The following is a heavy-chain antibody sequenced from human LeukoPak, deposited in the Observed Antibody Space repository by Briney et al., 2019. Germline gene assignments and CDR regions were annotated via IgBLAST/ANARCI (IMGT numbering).Heavy chain of an antibody. J-gene: IGHJ4*02. CDR1: GFTFSSYA. CDR2: ISGSGGST. Sequence: GGSLRLSCAASGFTFSSYAMSWVRQAPGKGLEWVSAISGSGGSTYYADSVKGRFTISRDNSKNTLYLQMNSLRAEDTAVYYCAKDTAYSSGWYSDYWGQGTLVTVSS. D-gene: IGHD6-19*01. V-gene: IGHV3-23*01. CDR3: AKDTAYSSGWYSDY.